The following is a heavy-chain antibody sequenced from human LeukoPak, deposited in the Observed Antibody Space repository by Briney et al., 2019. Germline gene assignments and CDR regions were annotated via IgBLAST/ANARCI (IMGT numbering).Heavy chain of an antibody. V-gene: IGHV3-73*01. CDR1: GFTFSGSA. D-gene: IGHD1-1*01. J-gene: IGHJ4*02. Sequence: GGSLRLSCTASGFTFSGSAMHWVRQASGKGLEWVGRIRSKANSYATVYAASVKGRFTISRDDSKNTAYLQMNSLKTEDTAVYYCTSGLSVRRSNNTPVDYWGQGTLVTVSP. CDR3: TSGLSVRRSNNTPVDY. CDR2: IRSKANSYAT.